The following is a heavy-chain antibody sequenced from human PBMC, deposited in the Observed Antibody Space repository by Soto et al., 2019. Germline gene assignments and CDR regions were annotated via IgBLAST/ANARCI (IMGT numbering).Heavy chain of an antibody. Sequence: QVQLVQSGAEEKKPGSSVKVSCKASGGTFSSYSISWVRQAPGQGLEWMGRIIPILGIPYYAQQFQGRVMIAADKSSTSASMQLSSLTSEDTAVYYCARNGGYSGYDYLVSWGQGTLVTVSS. V-gene: IGHV1-69*02. J-gene: IGHJ5*02. CDR3: ARNGGYSGYDYLVS. D-gene: IGHD5-12*01. CDR2: IIPILGIP. CDR1: GGTFSSYS.